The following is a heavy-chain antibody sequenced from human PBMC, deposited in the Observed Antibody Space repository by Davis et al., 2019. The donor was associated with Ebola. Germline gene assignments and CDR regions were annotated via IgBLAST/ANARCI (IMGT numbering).Heavy chain of an antibody. Sequence: GGSLRLSCAASGFTFSSYSMNWVRQAPGKGLEWVSYISGDSLYTNYADSVRGRLTISRDDAKNSLYQQMNSLRAEDTAIYYCAKDTSNVWFDVWGQGTMVTVSS. J-gene: IGHJ3*01. CDR1: GFTFSSYS. V-gene: IGHV3-21*05. CDR2: ISGDSLYT. D-gene: IGHD2-2*01. CDR3: AKDTSNVWFDV.